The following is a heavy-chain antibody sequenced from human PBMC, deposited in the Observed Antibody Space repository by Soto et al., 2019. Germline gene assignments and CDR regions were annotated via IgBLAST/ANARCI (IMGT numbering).Heavy chain of an antibody. Sequence: GGSLRLSCAASGFTVSSNYMSWVRQAPGKGLEWVSVIYSGGSTYYADSVKGRFTISRHNSKNTLYLQMNSLRAEDTAVHYCAREGYCSGGSCYDDAFDIWGQGTMVTVSS. D-gene: IGHD2-15*01. CDR2: IYSGGST. CDR1: GFTVSSNY. CDR3: AREGYCSGGSCYDDAFDI. J-gene: IGHJ3*02. V-gene: IGHV3-53*04.